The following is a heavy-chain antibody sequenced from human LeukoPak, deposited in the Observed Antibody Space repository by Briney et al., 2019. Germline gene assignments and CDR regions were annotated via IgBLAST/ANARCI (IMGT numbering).Heavy chain of an antibody. Sequence: SETLSLTCAVYGGSFSGYYWSWIRQPPGKGLEWIGEINHSGSTNYNPSLKGRVTISVDTSKNQFSLKLSSVTAADTAVYYCVLTRNYYGMDVWGQGTTVTVSS. CDR2: INHSGST. CDR1: GGSFSGYY. D-gene: IGHD3-9*01. J-gene: IGHJ6*02. CDR3: VLTRNYYGMDV. V-gene: IGHV4-34*01.